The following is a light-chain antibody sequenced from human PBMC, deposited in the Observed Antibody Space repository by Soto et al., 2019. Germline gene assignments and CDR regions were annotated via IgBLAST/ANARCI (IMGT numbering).Light chain of an antibody. CDR1: SSDVGGYNF. V-gene: IGLV2-14*01. J-gene: IGLJ1*01. CDR2: DVT. CDR3: SSYTSISTYV. Sequence: QSVLTQPASVSGSPGQSITISCTGTSSDVGGYNFVSWYQQHPDKAPKLMIYDVTNRHSGVSKRFSGSKSGNTASLTISGLKDEDEADYYCSSYTSISTYVFGTGTKRTVL.